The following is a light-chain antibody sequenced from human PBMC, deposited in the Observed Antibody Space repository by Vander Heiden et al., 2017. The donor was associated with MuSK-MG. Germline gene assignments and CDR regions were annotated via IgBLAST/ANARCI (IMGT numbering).Light chain of an antibody. V-gene: IGKV3-20*01. CDR3: QQDGSSFPT. J-gene: IGKJ4*01. CDR1: QSVSSSY. CDR2: GAS. Sequence: EIVLTQSPGTLSLSPGERATLSCRASQSVSSSYLAWYQQKPGQAPRLLIYGASSRATGIPDRFSGSGSGTDFTLTISRLEPEDFAVYYCQQDGSSFPTFGAGTKVEIK.